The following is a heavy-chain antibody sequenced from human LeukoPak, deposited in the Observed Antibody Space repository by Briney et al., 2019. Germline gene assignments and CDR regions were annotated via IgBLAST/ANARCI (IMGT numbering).Heavy chain of an antibody. D-gene: IGHD3-22*01. J-gene: IGHJ4*02. CDR1: GFTFSSYE. CDR2: ISSSGSTI. Sequence: QSGGSLRLSCAASGFTFSSYEMNWVRQAPGKGLEWASKISSSGSTINYADSVKGRFTISRDNAKNSLYLQTNSLRAEDTAVYYCARGQRSPDNWGQGTLVTVSS. CDR3: ARGQRSPDN. V-gene: IGHV3-48*03.